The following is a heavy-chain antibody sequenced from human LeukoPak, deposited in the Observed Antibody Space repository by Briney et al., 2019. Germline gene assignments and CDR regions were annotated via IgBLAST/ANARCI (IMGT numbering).Heavy chain of an antibody. D-gene: IGHD2-15*01. Sequence: PGGSLRLSCAASGFTFSSYWLTWVRQAPGKGLEWVANIKQDGSEKFYVDSVKGRFTISRDSAKNSLYLQMNSLRAEDAAVYYCAKAPLGRCTGVICYYFDYWGQGTLVTVSS. CDR3: AKAPLGRCTGVICYYFDY. J-gene: IGHJ4*02. CDR1: GFTFSSYW. V-gene: IGHV3-7*03. CDR2: IKQDGSEK.